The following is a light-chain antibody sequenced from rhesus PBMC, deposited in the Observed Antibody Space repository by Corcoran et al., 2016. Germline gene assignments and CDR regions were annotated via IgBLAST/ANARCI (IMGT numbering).Light chain of an antibody. V-gene: IGKV1S9*01. J-gene: IGKJ2*01. CDR2: RAS. CDR1: QSLSNY. CDR3: QQCYSYPYS. Sequence: DIQMTQSPSSLSASVGDRVTITCQASQSLSNYLNWYQQKPGKIPKLLISRASSFQSGIPSRFSGSGSGTVFTLAISSLQPEDFATYYCQQCYSYPYSFGQGTKVEIK.